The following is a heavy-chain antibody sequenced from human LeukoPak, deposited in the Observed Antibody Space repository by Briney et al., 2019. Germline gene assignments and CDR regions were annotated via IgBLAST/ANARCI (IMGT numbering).Heavy chain of an antibody. D-gene: IGHD3-16*01. Sequence: GASVKVSCKASGYTFTGYYMHWARQAPGQGLEWMGWINPNSGGTNYAQKFQGRVTMTRDTSISTAYMELSRLRSDDTAVYYCARSYIRVGAFWFDPWGQGTLVTVSS. V-gene: IGHV1-2*02. CDR2: INPNSGGT. CDR1: GYTFTGYY. CDR3: ARSYIRVGAFWFDP. J-gene: IGHJ5*02.